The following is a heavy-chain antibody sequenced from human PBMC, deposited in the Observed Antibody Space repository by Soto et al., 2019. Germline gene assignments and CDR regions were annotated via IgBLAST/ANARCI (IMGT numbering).Heavy chain of an antibody. CDR3: ARYRDIVVVPAAINYYMDV. D-gene: IGHD2-2*01. J-gene: IGHJ6*03. Sequence: VGSLRLSCAASGFTFSSYAMSWVRQAPGQGLEWVSSISSSSSYIYYADSVKGRFTISRDNAKNSLYLQMNSLRAEDTAVYYCARYRDIVVVPAAINYYMDVWGKGTTVTVSS. V-gene: IGHV3-21*01. CDR2: ISSSSSYI. CDR1: GFTFSSYA.